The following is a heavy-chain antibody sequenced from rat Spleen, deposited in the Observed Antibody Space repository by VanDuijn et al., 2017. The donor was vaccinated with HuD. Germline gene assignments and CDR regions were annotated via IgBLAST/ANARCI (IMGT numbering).Heavy chain of an antibody. CDR3: TRDPHTTVPFDY. CDR1: GFTFSDYY. V-gene: IGHV5-31*01. CDR2: ITNTGGST. J-gene: IGHJ2*01. D-gene: IGHD1-1*01. Sequence: EVQLVESDGGLVQPGRSLKLSCAASGFTFSDYYMAWIRQAPGKGLEWVASITNTGGSTYYPDSVKGRFTISRDNAKSTLYLQMNSLRSEDTATYYCTRDPHTTVPFDYWGQGVMVTVSS.